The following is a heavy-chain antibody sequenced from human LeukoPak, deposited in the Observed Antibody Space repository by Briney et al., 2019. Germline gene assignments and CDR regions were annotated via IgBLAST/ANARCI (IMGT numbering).Heavy chain of an antibody. CDR2: ISGSGGST. D-gene: IGHD5-18*01. Sequence: GGSLRLSCAASGFTFSSYAMTWVRQAPGKGLEWVSAISGSGGSTYYADSVKGRFTISRDNSKNTLYLQMSSLRAEDTAVYYCAKFLITSPSYGFDYGGKGTLVTVSS. CDR1: GFTFSSYA. V-gene: IGHV3-23*01. J-gene: IGHJ4*01. CDR3: AKFLITSPSYGFDY.